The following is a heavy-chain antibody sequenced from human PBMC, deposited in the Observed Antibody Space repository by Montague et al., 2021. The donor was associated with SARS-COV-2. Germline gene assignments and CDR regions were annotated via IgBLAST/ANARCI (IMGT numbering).Heavy chain of an antibody. CDR1: GDSMTDSY. V-gene: IGHV4-59*08. D-gene: IGHD1-1*01. CDR2: IYFSGST. CDR3: TRLSRGWNTD. Sequence: SETLSLTCTVSGDSMTDSYWSWIRQPPGKRLEYIGYIYFSGSTNYNPSLKSRLTISVDTSKNQFSLKLSSMTAADTAVYFCTRLSRGWNTDWGQGTLVTVSS. J-gene: IGHJ1*01.